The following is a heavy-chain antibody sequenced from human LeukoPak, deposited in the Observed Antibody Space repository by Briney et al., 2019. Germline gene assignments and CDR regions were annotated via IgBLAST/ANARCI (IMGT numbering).Heavy chain of an antibody. CDR3: SRGANWVDFDT. Sequence: GGSLILSCAASGFSFSSYYMHWVRQAPGKGLEWVANIKEDSSEKNSADSVKGRFTISRDNAKTSVYLQMSSLRAEDTAVYYCSRGANWVDFDTWGQGTMVTVSS. CDR2: IKEDSSEK. J-gene: IGHJ3*02. V-gene: IGHV3-7*04. CDR1: GFSFSSYY. D-gene: IGHD2-15*01.